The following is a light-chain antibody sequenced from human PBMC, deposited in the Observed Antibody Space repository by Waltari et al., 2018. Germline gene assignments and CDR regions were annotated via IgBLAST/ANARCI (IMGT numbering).Light chain of an antibody. CDR1: QSISSN. CDR3: QQYNYWPPF. V-gene: IGKV3-15*01. CDR2: GSS. J-gene: IGKJ4*01. Sequence: EFVLTQSPATLSVSPGERATLSCRASQSISSNLAWYQQKPGQAPMLLIYGSSTRATGIPARFSGSGSGTEFTLTISSLQSEDFAVYFCQQYNYWPPFFGGGTKVEIK.